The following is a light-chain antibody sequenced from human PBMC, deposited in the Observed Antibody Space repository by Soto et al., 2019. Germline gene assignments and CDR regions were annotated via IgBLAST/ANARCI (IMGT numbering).Light chain of an antibody. J-gene: IGKJ1*01. CDR2: GAS. V-gene: IGKV3-15*01. Sequence: EIVMTQSPATLSVSPGERATLSCRASQSVSSNLAWYQQKPGQAPRLLIYGASTRATGIPAKFSGSGSGTEFTHTISSLQSEDFAVYYCQQYNNWPLSTWTFGQGTKVEIK. CDR3: QQYNNWPLSTWT. CDR1: QSVSSN.